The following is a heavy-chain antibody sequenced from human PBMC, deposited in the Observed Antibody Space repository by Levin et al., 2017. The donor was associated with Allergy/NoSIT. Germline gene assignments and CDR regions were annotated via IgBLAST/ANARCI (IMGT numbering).Heavy chain of an antibody. CDR2: ISVDGSIT. J-gene: IGHJ4*02. Sequence: LSLTCAASAFIFSNYWVHWVRQAPGKGLVWVSRISVDGSITTYADFVKGRFTISRDNAKNTVYLQMNSLRAEDTAMYYCARYSANWYFDYWGQGTLVTVSS. CDR3: ARYSANWYFDY. CDR1: AFIFSNYW. D-gene: IGHD6-13*01. V-gene: IGHV3-74*01.